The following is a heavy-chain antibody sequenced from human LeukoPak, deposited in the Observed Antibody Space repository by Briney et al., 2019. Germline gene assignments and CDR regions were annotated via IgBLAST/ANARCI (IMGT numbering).Heavy chain of an antibody. CDR1: GGSISSGSYY. J-gene: IGHJ4*02. Sequence: KPSQTLSLTCTVSGGSISSGSYYWSWIRQPAGKGLEWIGSIYYSGSTYYNPSLKSRVTISVDTSKNQFSLKLSSVTAADTAVYYCTRGAGWLIDYWGQGILVTVSS. CDR2: IYYSGST. D-gene: IGHD3-16*01. CDR3: TRGAGWLIDY. V-gene: IGHV4-61*02.